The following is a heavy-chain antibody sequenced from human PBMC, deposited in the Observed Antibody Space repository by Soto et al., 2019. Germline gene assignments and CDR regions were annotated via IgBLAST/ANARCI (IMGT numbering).Heavy chain of an antibody. CDR1: GFTFSSYW. Sequence: EVQLVESGGGLVQPGGSLRLSCAASGFTFSSYWMSWVRQAPGKGLEWVANINQDGSEKYYVDSVKGRFTISRDNAKNSLYLQVNSLRAEDTAVYYCARDGVEAGLYLDNWGQGTLVTFAA. D-gene: IGHD6-19*01. V-gene: IGHV3-7*01. J-gene: IGHJ4*02. CDR2: INQDGSEK. CDR3: ARDGVEAGLYLDN.